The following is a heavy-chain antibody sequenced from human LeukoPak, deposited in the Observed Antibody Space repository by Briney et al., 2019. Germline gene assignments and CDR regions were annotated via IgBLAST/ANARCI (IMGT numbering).Heavy chain of an antibody. CDR2: ISAYNGNT. Sequence: ASVKVSCKASGYTFTSYGISWVRQAPGQGLEWMGWISAYNGNTNYAQNLQGRVTMTTDTSTSTAYVELSRLRSDDTAVYCGARDLTGLLAAAGTGGYWGQGTLVTVSS. D-gene: IGHD6-13*01. CDR1: GYTFTSYG. V-gene: IGHV1-18*01. J-gene: IGHJ4*02. CDR3: ARDLTGLLAAAGTGGY.